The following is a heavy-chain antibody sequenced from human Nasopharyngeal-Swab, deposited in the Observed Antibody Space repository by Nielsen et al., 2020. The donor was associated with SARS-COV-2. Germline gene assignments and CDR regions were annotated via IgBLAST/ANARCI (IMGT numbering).Heavy chain of an antibody. J-gene: IGHJ4*02. CDR2: IYPLDSDT. CDR3: ARGATTGIDY. Sequence: GESLKISCQGSGYSFTNDWIGWVRQMPGKGLEWMGIIYPLDSDTIYSPSFQGQVTISTNTSISTAYLQWSSLKASDTAIYYCARGATTGIDYWGQGTLVTVSS. CDR1: GYSFTNDW. V-gene: IGHV5-51*01. D-gene: IGHD4/OR15-4a*01.